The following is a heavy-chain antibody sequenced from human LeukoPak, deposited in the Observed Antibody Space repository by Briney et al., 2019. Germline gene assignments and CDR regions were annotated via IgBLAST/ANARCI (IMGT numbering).Heavy chain of an antibody. D-gene: IGHD2-15*01. Sequence: GASVKVSCKTSGYSFTAYFTHWVRLAPGQGLEWMGWIDPNSGGTNYAQKFQGRVTMTRDTSISTAYMELSSLMSDDTAIYYCARGGGGLQHWGQGTLVTVSS. CDR1: GYSFTAYF. J-gene: IGHJ1*01. CDR3: ARGGGGLQH. V-gene: IGHV1-2*02. CDR2: IDPNSGGT.